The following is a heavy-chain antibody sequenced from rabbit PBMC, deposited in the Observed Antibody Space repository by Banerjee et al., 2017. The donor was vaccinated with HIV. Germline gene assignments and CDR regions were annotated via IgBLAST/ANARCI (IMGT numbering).Heavy chain of an antibody. D-gene: IGHD7-1*01. CDR3: ARVAWYPFALDL. CDR2: INTGSGST. CDR1: GFSFSNSYW. Sequence: QEQLEESGGDLVKPEGSLTLTCTASGFSFSNSYWICWVRQAPGKGLEWIGCINTGSGSTDYASWVKGRFTISKTSSTTVTLQLNSLTAADTATYFCARVAWYPFALDLWGQGTLVTVS. V-gene: IGHV1S45*01. J-gene: IGHJ6*01.